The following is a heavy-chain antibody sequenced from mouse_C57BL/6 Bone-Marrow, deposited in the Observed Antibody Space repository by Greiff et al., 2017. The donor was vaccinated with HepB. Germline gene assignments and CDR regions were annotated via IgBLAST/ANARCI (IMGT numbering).Heavy chain of an antibody. CDR2: IYPGNSDT. J-gene: IGHJ4*01. Sequence: EVQLLQSGTVLARPGASVKMSCMTSGYTFTSYWMHWVKQRPGQGLEWIGAIYPGNSDTSYNQTFKGKAKLTAVTSASTAYMELSSLTNEDSAVYYCTRSPITTVVAMDYWGQGTSVTVSS. CDR1: GYTFTSYW. CDR3: TRSPITTVVAMDY. D-gene: IGHD1-1*01. V-gene: IGHV1-5*01.